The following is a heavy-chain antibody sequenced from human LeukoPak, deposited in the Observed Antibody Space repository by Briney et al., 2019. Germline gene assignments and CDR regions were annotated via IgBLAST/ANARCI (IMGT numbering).Heavy chain of an antibody. V-gene: IGHV3-66*01. CDR3: ARLGRELIYEFDY. CDR2: IYSGGST. CDR1: GFTFSSYA. Sequence: PGRSLRLSCAASGFTFSSYAMHWVRQAPGKGLEWVSIIYSGGSTYYADSVKGRFSISRDNSKNTLYLQMNSLRAEDTAVYYCARLGRELIYEFDYWGQGTLVTVSS. D-gene: IGHD1-26*01. J-gene: IGHJ4*02.